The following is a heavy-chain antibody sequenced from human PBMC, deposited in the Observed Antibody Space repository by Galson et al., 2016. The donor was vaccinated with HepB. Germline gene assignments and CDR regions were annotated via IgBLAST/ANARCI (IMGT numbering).Heavy chain of an antibody. CDR2: ASARSDYI. Sequence: SLRLSCAASGFIFSNYQMNWVRQPPGKGMEWVASASARSDYIYYSESMKGRFTISRDDAKNSVYLQMNSLGVEDTAMYYCASEFDLGSGSYPSWGQGTLVSVSS. CDR1: GFIFSNYQ. J-gene: IGHJ4*02. CDR3: ASEFDLGSGSYPS. V-gene: IGHV3-21*01. D-gene: IGHD3-10*01.